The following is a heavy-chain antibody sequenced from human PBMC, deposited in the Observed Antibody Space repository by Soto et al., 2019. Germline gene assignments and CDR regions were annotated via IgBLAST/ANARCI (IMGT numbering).Heavy chain of an antibody. CDR1: GGTFSSYA. CDR3: ARAYLPTIFGVVTYYYYGMDV. Sequence: ASVKVSCKASGGTFSSYAINWVRQAPGQGLEWMGGIIPIFGTANYAQKFQGRVTITADESTSTAYMELSSLRSEDTAVYYCARAYLPTIFGVVTYYYYGMDVWGQGTTVTVSS. V-gene: IGHV1-69*13. D-gene: IGHD3-3*01. CDR2: IIPIFGTA. J-gene: IGHJ6*02.